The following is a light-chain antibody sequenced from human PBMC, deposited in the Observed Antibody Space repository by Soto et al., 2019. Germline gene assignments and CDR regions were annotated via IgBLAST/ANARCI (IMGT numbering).Light chain of an antibody. CDR3: QQYNNWPRT. CDR1: QSVSSN. V-gene: IGKV3-15*01. Sequence: EIVITQSPASLSVSPGERATLSSRARQSVSSNLAWYQQKPGQAPRLLIYGASTRATGIPARFSGSGSGTEFTLTISSLQSEDFAVYYCQQYNNWPRTFGQGTKVDIK. CDR2: GAS. J-gene: IGKJ1*01.